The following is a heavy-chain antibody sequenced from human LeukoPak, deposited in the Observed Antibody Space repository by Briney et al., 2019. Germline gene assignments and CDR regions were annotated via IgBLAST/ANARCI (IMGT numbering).Heavy chain of an antibody. CDR1: VGSISSYY. CDR3: ARHPPYSSGWYGWYFDL. V-gene: IGHV4-59*08. Sequence: SETLSLTCTVSVGSISSYYWSWIRQPPGKGLEWIGYIYYSGSTNYNPSLKSRVTISVDTSKNQFSLKLSSVTAADTAVYYCARHPPYSSGWYGWYFDLWGRGTLVTVSS. D-gene: IGHD6-19*01. J-gene: IGHJ2*01. CDR2: IYYSGST.